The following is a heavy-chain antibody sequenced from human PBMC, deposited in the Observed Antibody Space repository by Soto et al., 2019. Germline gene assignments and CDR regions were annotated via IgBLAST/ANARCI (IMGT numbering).Heavy chain of an antibody. CDR2: INHSGST. CDR1: GGSFSDYY. Sequence: SETLSLTCAVYGGSFSDYYWSWIRQPPGKGLEWIGEINHSGSTNYNPSLKSRVTISVDTSKNQFSLKLSSVTAADTAVYYCASQAREQQLFDYWGQGTLVTVSS. CDR3: ASQAREQQLFDY. D-gene: IGHD6-13*01. V-gene: IGHV4-34*01. J-gene: IGHJ4*02.